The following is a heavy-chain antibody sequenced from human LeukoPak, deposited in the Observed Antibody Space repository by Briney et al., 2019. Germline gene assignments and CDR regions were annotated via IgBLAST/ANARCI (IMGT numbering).Heavy chain of an antibody. CDR2: IYTSGST. D-gene: IGHD3-10*01. CDR3: ARELLGSLYYYYYMDV. Sequence: SETLSLTCTVSGGSISSGSYYWSWIRQPAGKGLEWIGRIYTSGSTNYNPSLKSRVTISVDTSKNQFSLKLSSVTAADTAVYYCARELLGSLYYYYYMDVWGKGTTVTVSS. J-gene: IGHJ6*03. CDR1: GGSISSGSYY. V-gene: IGHV4-61*02.